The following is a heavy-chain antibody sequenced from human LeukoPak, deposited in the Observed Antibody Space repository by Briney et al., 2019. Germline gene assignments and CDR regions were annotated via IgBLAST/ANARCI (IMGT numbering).Heavy chain of an antibody. CDR1: GFTFSSYG. Sequence: PGGSLRLSCAASGFTFSSYGMHWVRQAPGKGLEWVAVISYDGSNKYYADSVKGRFTISRDNSKNTLYLQMNSLRAEDTAVYYCAVSGRGGFYYYGMDVWGQGTTVTVSS. V-gene: IGHV3-30*03. CDR3: AVSGRGGFYYYGMDV. J-gene: IGHJ6*02. CDR2: ISYDGSNK. D-gene: IGHD1-26*01.